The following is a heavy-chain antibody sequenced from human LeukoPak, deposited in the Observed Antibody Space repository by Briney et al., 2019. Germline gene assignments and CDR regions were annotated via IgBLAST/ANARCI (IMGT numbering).Heavy chain of an antibody. Sequence: GASVKVSCKASGGTFSSYAIIWVRQAPGQGLEWMGGIIPIFGTANYAQKFQGRVTITTDESTSTAYMELSSLRSEDTAVYYCARAIEWLPNWFDPWGQGTLVTVSS. D-gene: IGHD3-3*01. CDR3: ARAIEWLPNWFDP. CDR2: IIPIFGTA. CDR1: GGTFSSYA. V-gene: IGHV1-69*05. J-gene: IGHJ5*02.